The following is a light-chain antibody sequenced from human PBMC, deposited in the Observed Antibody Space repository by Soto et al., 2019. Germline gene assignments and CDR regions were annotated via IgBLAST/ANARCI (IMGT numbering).Light chain of an antibody. CDR1: QTISNA. CDR2: AAF. CDR3: QQSYNVPWT. V-gene: IGKV1-39*01. Sequence: DIQMTQSPSSLSASVRDRVTITCRTGQTISNALNWYQQKPGKAPNLLIFAAFNLQSGVASRFSGSGSGTEFTLTIRDLQPDDFATYYCQQSYNVPWTFGQGTRVDLK. J-gene: IGKJ1*01.